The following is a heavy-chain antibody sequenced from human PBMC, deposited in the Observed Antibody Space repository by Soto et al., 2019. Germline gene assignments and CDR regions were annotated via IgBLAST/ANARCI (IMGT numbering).Heavy chain of an antibody. CDR1: GGSVSSGSYY. D-gene: IGHD3-10*01. Sequence: SETLSLTCTVSGGSVSSGSYYWSWIRQPPGKGLEWIGYIYYSGSTNYNPSLKSRVTISVDTSKNQFSLKLSSVTAADTAVYYCASAPGSGLAPLLYWGQGTLVTVSS. J-gene: IGHJ4*02. CDR2: IYYSGST. V-gene: IGHV4-61*01. CDR3: ASAPGSGLAPLLY.